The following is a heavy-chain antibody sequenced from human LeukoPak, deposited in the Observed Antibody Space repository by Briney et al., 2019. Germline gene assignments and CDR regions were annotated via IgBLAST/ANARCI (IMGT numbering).Heavy chain of an antibody. CDR2: FDPEDGET. Sequence: GASVKVSCKVSGYTLTELSMHWVRQAPGKGLEWMGGFDPEDGETIYAQKFQGRVTMTEDTSTDTAYMELSSLRAEDTAVYYCARDLEAGAIVPGDNAFDIWGQGTMVTVSS. CDR3: ARDLEAGAIVPGDNAFDI. CDR1: GYTLTELS. V-gene: IGHV1-24*01. J-gene: IGHJ3*02. D-gene: IGHD3-16*02.